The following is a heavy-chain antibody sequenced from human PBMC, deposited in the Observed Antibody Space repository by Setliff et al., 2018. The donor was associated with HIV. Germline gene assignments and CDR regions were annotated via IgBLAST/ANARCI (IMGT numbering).Heavy chain of an antibody. CDR3: ARDRAYASFDY. Sequence: GGSLRLSCAASGFTFTISWMNWVRQAPGKGLEWVAKINPDGSHRDYVNSVKGRFTISRDNAKNSLYLQMNSLRAEDTAVYYCARDRAYASFDYWGQGALVTVSS. CDR1: GFTFTISW. CDR2: INPDGSHR. J-gene: IGHJ4*02. D-gene: IGHD3-16*01. V-gene: IGHV3-7*03.